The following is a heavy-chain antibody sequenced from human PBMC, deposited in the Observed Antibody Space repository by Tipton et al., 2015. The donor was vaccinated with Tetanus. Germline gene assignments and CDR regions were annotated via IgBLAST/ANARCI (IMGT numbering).Heavy chain of an antibody. CDR2: ASYSGSS. J-gene: IGHJ4*02. CDR1: GGSVNSGGYY. Sequence: TLSLTCTVSGGSVNSGGYYWSWIRQPPGKGLEWIGYASYSGSSNYNPSLKSRVIISMDASKNQFSLKLSSVAAADTAVYYCARAYDFWSGHLDFWGQGTLVTVSS. V-gene: IGHV4-61*08. CDR3: ARAYDFWSGHLDF. D-gene: IGHD3-3*01.